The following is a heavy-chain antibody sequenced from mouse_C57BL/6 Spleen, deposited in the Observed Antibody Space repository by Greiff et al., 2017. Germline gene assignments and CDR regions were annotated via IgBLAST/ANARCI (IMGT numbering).Heavy chain of an antibody. V-gene: IGHV1-81*01. J-gene: IGHJ2*01. CDR1: GYTFTSYG. CDR3: AREDDGYYKDYFDY. D-gene: IGHD2-3*01. CDR2: IYPRSGNT. Sequence: VQLQQSGAELARPGASVKLSCKASGYTFTSYGLSWVKQRTGQGLEWIGEIYPRSGNTYYNEKFKGKATLTADKSSSTAYMELRSLTSEDAAVEFCAREDDGYYKDYFDYWGQGTTLTVSS.